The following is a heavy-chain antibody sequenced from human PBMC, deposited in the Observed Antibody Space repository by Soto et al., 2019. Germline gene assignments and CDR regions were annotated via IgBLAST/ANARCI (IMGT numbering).Heavy chain of an antibody. Sequence: SSETLSLTCTVSGGSISGGVHPWSCIRQPPGKGLEWIGHIFDSGSTYYNPSLKSRLTISVDTSKNQFSLKLSSVTAADTAVYYCARHAPGVYYYDSSGYSRWASHFDYWGQGTLVTVSS. J-gene: IGHJ4*02. D-gene: IGHD3-22*01. CDR3: ARHAPGVYYYDSSGYSRWASHFDY. CDR2: IFDSGST. V-gene: IGHV4-30-4*01. CDR1: GGSISGGVHP.